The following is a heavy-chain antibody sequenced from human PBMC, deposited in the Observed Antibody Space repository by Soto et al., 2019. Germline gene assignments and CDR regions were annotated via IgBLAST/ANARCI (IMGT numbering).Heavy chain of an antibody. J-gene: IGHJ6*02. CDR3: ARDLTIFGVVITSLYYYYGMDV. Sequence: AASVKVSCKASGGTFSSYAISWVRQAPGQGLEWMGGIIPIFGTANYAQKFQGRVTITADESTSTAYMELSSLRSEDTAVYYCARDLTIFGVVITSLYYYYGMDVWGQGTTVTVSS. D-gene: IGHD3-3*01. CDR1: GGTFSSYA. CDR2: IIPIFGTA. V-gene: IGHV1-69*13.